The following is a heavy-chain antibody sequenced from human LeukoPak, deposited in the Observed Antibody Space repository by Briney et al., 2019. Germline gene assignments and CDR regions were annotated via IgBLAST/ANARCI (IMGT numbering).Heavy chain of an antibody. CDR1: GFTFSSYS. J-gene: IGHJ6*03. D-gene: IGHD3-10*01. V-gene: IGHV3-48*01. CDR2: ISSSSSTI. CDR3: ARPGSGSPWAYYMDV. Sequence: GGSLRLSCAASGFTFSSYSMNWVRQAPGKGLEWVSYISSSSSTIYYADSVKGRFTIYRDNAKNSVYLQMNSLRAEDTAVYYCARPGSGSPWAYYMDVWGKGTTVTVSS.